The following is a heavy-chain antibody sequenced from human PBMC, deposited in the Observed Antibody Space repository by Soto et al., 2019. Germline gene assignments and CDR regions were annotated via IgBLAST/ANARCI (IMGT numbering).Heavy chain of an antibody. V-gene: IGHV3-23*01. CDR1: GFTFSNSA. CDR3: ATGRYCSSAACFAAE. D-gene: IGHD2-2*01. CDR2: ITVSSDYT. J-gene: IGHJ4*02. Sequence: PGGSLRLACAASGFTFSNSAILWVRQAPGKGLEWVSAITVSSDYTRYTDSVEGRFTISRDNSKNTLFLQMNSLRAEDTVLYYCATGRYCSSAACFAAEWGQGTLVTVSS.